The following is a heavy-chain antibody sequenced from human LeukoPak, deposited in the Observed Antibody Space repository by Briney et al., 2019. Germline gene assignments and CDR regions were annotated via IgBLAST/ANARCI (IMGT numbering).Heavy chain of an antibody. V-gene: IGHV3-23*01. CDR2: INSGGSGGRT. D-gene: IGHD3-10*01. Sequence: PGGSLRLSCAASGFTFSSYWMHWVRQAPGKGLEWVSGINSGGSGGRTYYADSVKGRFSISRDNSKNALYLRMNSLRAEDTAVYYCAKKGESLDYYYMDVWGQGTTVTVSS. CDR1: GFTFSSYW. CDR3: AKKGESLDYYYMDV. J-gene: IGHJ6*02.